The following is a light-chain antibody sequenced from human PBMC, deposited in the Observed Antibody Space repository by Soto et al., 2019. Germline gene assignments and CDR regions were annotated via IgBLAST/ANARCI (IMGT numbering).Light chain of an antibody. CDR2: LGS. CDR1: QSLLYSNGYNY. J-gene: IGKJ1*01. V-gene: IGKV2-28*01. CDR3: MQALQART. Sequence: DIVMTQSPLSLPVTPGEPASISCRSSQSLLYSNGYNYVDWYLQRPGQPPQLLIYLGSTRASGVPDRFSGSGSGKDFTLKISRVEAEDVGVYYCMQALQARTFGQGTKVEIK.